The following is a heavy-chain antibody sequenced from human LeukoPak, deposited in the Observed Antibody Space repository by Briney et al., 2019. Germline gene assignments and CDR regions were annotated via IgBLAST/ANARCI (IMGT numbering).Heavy chain of an antibody. D-gene: IGHD2-2*01. J-gene: IGHJ4*02. CDR2: ISPSGGST. CDR1: GYTFTSYY. CDR3: ARTCGSTSCYADY. Sequence: ASVKVSCKASGYTFTSYYMHWVRQAPGQGLEWMGIISPSGGSTTYAQKFQGRVTMTRDMSTTTVNMELSSLRSEDTAVYYCARTCGSTSCYADYWGQGTLVTVSS. V-gene: IGHV1-46*01.